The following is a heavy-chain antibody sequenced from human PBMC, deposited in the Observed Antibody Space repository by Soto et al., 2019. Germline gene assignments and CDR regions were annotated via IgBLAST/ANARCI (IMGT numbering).Heavy chain of an antibody. J-gene: IGHJ6*02. CDR2: IWYDGSNK. D-gene: IGHD1-1*01. CDR1: GFTFSSYG. Sequence: GGSLRLSCAASGFTFSSYGMHWVRQAPGKGLEWVAVIWYDGSNKYYADSVKGRFTISRDNSKNTLYLQMNSLRAEDTAVYYCARVAGGTGHGMDVWGQGTTVTVSS. CDR3: ARVAGGTGHGMDV. V-gene: IGHV3-33*01.